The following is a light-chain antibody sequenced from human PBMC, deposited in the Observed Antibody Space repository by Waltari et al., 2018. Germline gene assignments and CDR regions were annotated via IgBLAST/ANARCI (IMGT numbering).Light chain of an antibody. Sequence: QSALTQPPSASGSPGQSVTISCTGTSSDIGLNNYVSWYQQHPGKAPKRISYEFSNRPSGVPDRFSGSKSGNTASLTVSGLQPEDEADYYCTSNAGTTGVFGSGTKVTVL. J-gene: IGLJ1*01. CDR1: SSDIGLNNY. V-gene: IGLV2-8*01. CDR3: TSNAGTTGV. CDR2: EFS.